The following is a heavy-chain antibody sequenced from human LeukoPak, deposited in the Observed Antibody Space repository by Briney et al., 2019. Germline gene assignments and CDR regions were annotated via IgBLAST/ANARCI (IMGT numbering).Heavy chain of an antibody. CDR3: AKETVVVVAATHDAFDI. CDR2: NSGNGGRT. D-gene: IGHD2-15*01. CDR1: GFTFNNYA. J-gene: IGHJ3*02. V-gene: IGHV3-23*01. Sequence: GDSLRLSCAASGFTFNNYAMSWVRQAPGKGLEWVAANSGNGGRTYYRDSVKGRFIISRDNPKNTLYLLMNSLSAEDTAVYYCAKETVVVVAATHDAFDIWGQGTIVTAS.